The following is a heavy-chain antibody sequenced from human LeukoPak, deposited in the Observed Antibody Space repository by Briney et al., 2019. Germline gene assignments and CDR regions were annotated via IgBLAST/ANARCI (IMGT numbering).Heavy chain of an antibody. CDR1: GFTFDDYA. V-gene: IGHV3-20*04. CDR2: NWNAGST. Sequence: GGSLRLSCAASGFTFDDYAMSWVRQAPGKGLEWVSGNWNAGSTSYADSVKGRFTISRDNAKNSLYLRMNSLRAEDTALYYCARDLVGATGGLFDYWGQGTLVSVSS. CDR3: ARDLVGATGGLFDY. J-gene: IGHJ4*02. D-gene: IGHD1-26*01.